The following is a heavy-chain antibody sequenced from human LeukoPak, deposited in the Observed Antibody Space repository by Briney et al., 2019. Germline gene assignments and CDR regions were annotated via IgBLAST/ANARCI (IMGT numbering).Heavy chain of an antibody. Sequence: SGTLSLTCAVSGGSISSGNWWSWVRQPPGKGLEWIGEIYHSGSTNYNASLKRRVTISVDKSKNQFSLELSSMTAADTAVYYCAKLYSSASWFDPWGQGTLVTVSS. CDR2: IYHSGST. V-gene: IGHV4-4*02. CDR1: GGSISSGNW. J-gene: IGHJ5*02. D-gene: IGHD6-19*01. CDR3: AKLYSSASWFDP.